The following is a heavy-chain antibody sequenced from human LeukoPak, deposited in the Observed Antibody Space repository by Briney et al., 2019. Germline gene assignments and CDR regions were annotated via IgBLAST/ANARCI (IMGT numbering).Heavy chain of an antibody. Sequence: GGSLRLSCAASGFTFSNAWMSWIRQAPGKGLEWVGRIKSKTDGGTTDYAAPVKGRFTISRDDSKNTLYLQMNSLKTEDTAVYYCTTDGVYSSGWYSYYSGQGTLVTVSS. V-gene: IGHV3-15*01. CDR3: TTDGVYSSGWYSYY. CDR2: IKSKTDGGTT. CDR1: GFTFSNAW. D-gene: IGHD6-19*01. J-gene: IGHJ4*02.